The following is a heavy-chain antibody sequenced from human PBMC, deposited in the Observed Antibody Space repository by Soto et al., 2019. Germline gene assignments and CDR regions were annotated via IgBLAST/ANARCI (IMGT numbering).Heavy chain of an antibody. V-gene: IGHV3-23*01. D-gene: IGHD3-16*01. CDR1: GITFRSHA. CDR3: AKEYGGGTRMITSDFDH. CDR2: ISGSGADT. Sequence: EVQLLESGGGLVQPGGSLRLSCAVSGITFRSHALSWVRQAPGKGLEWVSGISGSGADTHYADSVKGRFTISRDNSKNTLPRQMSGLRADDTAVYYCAKEYGGGTRMITSDFDHWGRGTLVTVSS. J-gene: IGHJ4*02.